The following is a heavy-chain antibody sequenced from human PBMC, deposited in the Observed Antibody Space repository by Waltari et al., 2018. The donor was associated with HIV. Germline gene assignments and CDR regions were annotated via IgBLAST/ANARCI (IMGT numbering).Heavy chain of an antibody. D-gene: IGHD6-19*01. V-gene: IGHV3-48*03. CDR3: ASLAGY. CDR1: GFTFSSYE. Sequence: EVQLVESGGGLVQPGGSLRLSCAASGFTFSSYERNWVRQAPGRGVEWVSYMSSNVSTIFYADSVKGRLTISRDNAKSSLYLQMNSLRAEDTAVYYCASLAGYWGQGTLVTVSS. CDR2: MSSNVSTI. J-gene: IGHJ4*02.